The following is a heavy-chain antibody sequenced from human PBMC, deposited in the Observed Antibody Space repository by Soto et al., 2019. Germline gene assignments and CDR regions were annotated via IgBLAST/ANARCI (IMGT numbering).Heavy chain of an antibody. CDR2: ISGRGGST. CDR1: GFTVSSYA. J-gene: IGHJ4*02. CDR3: AKESHKTPVTGPGDC. V-gene: IGHV3-23*01. D-gene: IGHD6-19*01. Sequence: EVQLLESGGGLVQPGGSQSLSCTASGFTVSSYALSSVRHAPGKGRERVSSISGRGGSTYYADSVKGRVTISRDNSKNNLYLQMSSLRAEDTAVYYWAKESHKTPVTGPGDCWGQGTVVTVSS.